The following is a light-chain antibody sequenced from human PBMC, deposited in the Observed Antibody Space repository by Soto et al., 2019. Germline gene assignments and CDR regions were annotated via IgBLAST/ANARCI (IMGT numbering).Light chain of an antibody. CDR3: QSYDSSLSGCV. CDR2: GNS. CDR1: SSNIGAGYD. Sequence: QSVLTQPPSVSGAPGQRVTISCTGSSSNIGAGYDVHWYQQLPGTAPKLLIYGNSNRPSGVPDRFSGSKSGTSASLAITGLQADDEADYYCQSYDSSLSGCVFGGGTQLTVL. V-gene: IGLV1-40*01. J-gene: IGLJ3*02.